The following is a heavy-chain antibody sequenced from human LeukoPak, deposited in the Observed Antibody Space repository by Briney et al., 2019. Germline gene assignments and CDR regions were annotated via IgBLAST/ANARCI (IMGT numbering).Heavy chain of an antibody. D-gene: IGHD3-3*01. J-gene: IGHJ6*03. Sequence: SETLSLTCAVYGGSFSGFYWSWIRQPPGKGLEWIGEINHSGSTNYNPSLKSRVTISVDTSKNQFSLKLSSVTAADTAVYYCARGFRLEWLFGLYYYYYMDVWGKGTTVTVSS. CDR1: GGSFSGFY. V-gene: IGHV4-34*01. CDR3: ARGFRLEWLFGLYYYYYMDV. CDR2: INHSGST.